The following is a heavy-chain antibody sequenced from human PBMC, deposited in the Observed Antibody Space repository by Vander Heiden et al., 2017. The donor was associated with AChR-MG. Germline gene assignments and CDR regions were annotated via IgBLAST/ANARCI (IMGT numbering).Heavy chain of an antibody. J-gene: IGHJ4*02. CDR3: ARDFGIAAAGTVVGY. Sequence: QVQLVEPGGGVVQPGGSLSPSWASLGSTFISYAMHWVRQAPGKGLEWVAVISYDGSNKYYADSVKGRFTISRDNSKNTLYLQMNSLRAEDTAVYYCARDFGIAAAGTVVGYWGQGTLVTVSS. D-gene: IGHD6-13*01. CDR1: GSTFISYA. V-gene: IGHV3-30-3*01. CDR2: ISYDGSNK.